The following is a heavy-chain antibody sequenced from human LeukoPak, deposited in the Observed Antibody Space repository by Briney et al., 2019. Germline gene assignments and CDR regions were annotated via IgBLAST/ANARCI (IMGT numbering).Heavy chain of an antibody. V-gene: IGHV3-53*01. CDR3: ARDLGY. CDR1: GFTFSSYA. CDR2: IYSGGST. Sequence: GGSLRLSCAASGFTFSSYAMSWVRQAPGKGLEWVSVIYSGGSTNYADSVKGRFTISRDNSKNTLYLQMNSLRAEDTAVYYCARDLGYWGQGTLVTVSS. J-gene: IGHJ4*02. D-gene: IGHD7-27*01.